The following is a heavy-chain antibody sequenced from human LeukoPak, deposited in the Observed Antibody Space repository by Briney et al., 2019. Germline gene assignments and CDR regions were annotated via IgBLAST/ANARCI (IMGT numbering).Heavy chain of an antibody. J-gene: IGHJ4*02. V-gene: IGHV3-74*01. D-gene: IGHD4-17*01. CDR1: GLTFNNYW. CDR3: TRDRTTVTLFDY. Sequence: GGSLRLSCAASGLTFNNYWIHWVRQTPGKGLVWISAISTDGSRTRYADSVKGRITISRDNAKNTVYLQMNNLRGEDTALYYCTRDRTTVTLFDYWGQGTLVTVSS. CDR2: ISTDGSRT.